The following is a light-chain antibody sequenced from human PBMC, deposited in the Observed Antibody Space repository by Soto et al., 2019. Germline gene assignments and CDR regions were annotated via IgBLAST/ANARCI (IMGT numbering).Light chain of an antibody. J-gene: IGLJ1*01. Sequence: NFMLTQPHSVSESPGKTLSISCTRSSGSIANNYVQWYQQRPGSAPTTVIYENNQRLSGVPDRFSGSKSGNTASLTMSGLQAEDEADYYCCSYAGSYTYVFGTGTKLTVL. CDR1: SGSIANNY. V-gene: IGLV6-57*04. CDR2: ENN. CDR3: CSYAGSYTYV.